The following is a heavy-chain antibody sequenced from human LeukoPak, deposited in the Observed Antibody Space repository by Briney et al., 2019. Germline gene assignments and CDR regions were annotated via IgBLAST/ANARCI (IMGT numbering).Heavy chain of an antibody. CDR2: INHSGST. Sequence: SETLSLTCAVYGGSFSGYYWSWIRQPPGKGLEWIGEINHSGSTNYNPSLKSRVTISVDTSKNQFSLKLSSVTAADTAVYYCANSPGGVAFTYWGQGTLVTVSS. CDR3: ANSPGGVAFTY. CDR1: GGSFSGYY. J-gene: IGHJ4*02. D-gene: IGHD4-23*01. V-gene: IGHV4-34*01.